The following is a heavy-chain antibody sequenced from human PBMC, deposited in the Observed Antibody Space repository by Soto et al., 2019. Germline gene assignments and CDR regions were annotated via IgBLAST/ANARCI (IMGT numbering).Heavy chain of an antibody. CDR3: ASNAFEY. Sequence: QVQFLQSGAEVKKPGASVIVSCKTSGYIFTNYPIHWVRQAPGRGLEWVAWINTGNGTTRFSPKLQGRVSLRTDTSASTAYLELTRLRFEDTALYYCASNAFEYWGQGTLVAVSP. CDR1: GYIFTNYP. CDR2: INTGNGTT. J-gene: IGHJ4*02. V-gene: IGHV1-3*04.